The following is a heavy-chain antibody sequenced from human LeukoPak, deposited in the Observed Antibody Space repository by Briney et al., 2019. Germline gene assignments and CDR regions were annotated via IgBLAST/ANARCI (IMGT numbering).Heavy chain of an antibody. Sequence: PGGSLRLSCAASGFIFSKFAMHWVRQAPGKGLEWLAVISHEGGNTNYADSVKGRFTISRDNSKNTVYLQMNSLRAEDTAVYFCARGWVVATGGFDMWGQGTMVTVSS. J-gene: IGHJ3*02. CDR2: ISHEGGNT. D-gene: IGHD2-8*02. CDR3: ARGWVVATGGFDM. V-gene: IGHV3-30*14. CDR1: GFIFSKFA.